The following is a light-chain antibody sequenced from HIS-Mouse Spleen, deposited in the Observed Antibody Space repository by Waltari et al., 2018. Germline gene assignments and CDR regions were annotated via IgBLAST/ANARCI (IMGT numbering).Light chain of an antibody. J-gene: IGKJ2*01. CDR2: LGS. Sequence: DIVMTQSPLSLPVTPGEPASISCRSSQSLLHSNGYNYLDWYLQKPGQSPQLLFSLGSNRDSGVPDRFSGSGSGTDFTLKISRVEAEDVGVYYCMQALQTPMYTFGQGTKLEIK. CDR3: MQALQTPMYT. CDR1: QSLLHSNGYNY. V-gene: IGKV2-28*01.